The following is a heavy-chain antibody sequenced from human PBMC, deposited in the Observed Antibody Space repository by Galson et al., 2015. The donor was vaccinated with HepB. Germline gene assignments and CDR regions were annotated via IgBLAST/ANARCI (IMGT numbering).Heavy chain of an antibody. CDR2: INDEGDSN. J-gene: IGHJ4*02. Sequence: SLRLSCAASGFSLNSYWMHWVRHAPGKGLEWISRINDEGDSNDYAESVKARFTISRDNARNTVYLQMNSLRAEDTAVYYCATEEVPNDYWGQGTLVTVSS. D-gene: IGHD4/OR15-4a*01. CDR1: GFSLNSYW. V-gene: IGHV3-74*01. CDR3: ATEEVPNDY.